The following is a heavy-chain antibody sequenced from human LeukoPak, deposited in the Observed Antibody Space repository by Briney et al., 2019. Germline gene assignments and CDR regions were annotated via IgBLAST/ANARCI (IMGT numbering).Heavy chain of an antibody. J-gene: IGHJ4*02. V-gene: IGHV1-18*01. Sequence: ASVKVSCKASGYTFTSYSITWVRQAPGQGLEWMGWISAYNGDTHFAQNFQGRVATTTDTSTNTAYMELRSLRSDDTAIYYCARDLSPDPHWLRKFGRFDFWGQGTLVTVSS. CDR1: GYTFTSYS. D-gene: IGHD5-12*01. CDR3: ARDLSPDPHWLRKFGRFDF. CDR2: ISAYNGDT.